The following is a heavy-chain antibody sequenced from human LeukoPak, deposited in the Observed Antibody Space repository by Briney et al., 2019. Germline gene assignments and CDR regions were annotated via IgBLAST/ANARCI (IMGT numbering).Heavy chain of an antibody. Sequence: ASVKVSCKASGGTFSSHAISWVRQAPGQGLEWMGGIIPIFGTADYAQKFQGRVTITADESTSTAYMELSSLRSEDTAVYYCARARSSGWPNFDYWGQGTLVTVSS. V-gene: IGHV1-69*01. CDR1: GGTFSSHA. CDR2: IIPIFGTA. D-gene: IGHD6-19*01. J-gene: IGHJ4*02. CDR3: ARARSSGWPNFDY.